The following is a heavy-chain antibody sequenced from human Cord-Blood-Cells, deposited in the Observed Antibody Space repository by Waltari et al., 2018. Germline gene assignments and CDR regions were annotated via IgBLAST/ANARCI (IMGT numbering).Heavy chain of an antibody. Sequence: EVQLVETGGGLIQPGGSLRLSCAASGFTVSRNYMSWVRQAPGKGLEWVSVIYSGGSTYYADSVKGRFTISRDNSKNTLYLQMNSLRAEDTAVYYCARLAVLYSSSSTPFDYWGQGTLVTVSS. CDR1: GFTVSRNY. V-gene: IGHV3-53*02. D-gene: IGHD6-6*01. CDR3: ARLAVLYSSSSTPFDY. CDR2: IYSGGST. J-gene: IGHJ4*02.